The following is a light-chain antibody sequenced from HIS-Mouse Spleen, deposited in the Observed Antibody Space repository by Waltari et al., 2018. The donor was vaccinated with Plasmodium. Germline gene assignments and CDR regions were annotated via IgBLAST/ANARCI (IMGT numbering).Light chain of an antibody. V-gene: IGLV3-10*01. CDR1: ALPKKY. CDR3: YSTDSSGNHRV. Sequence: SYELTPPPSVSVSPGQTARITCPGDALPKKYAYWYQQNSGQAPLLVIYEDSKRPSGIPERFSGSSSGTMATLTISGAQVEDEADYYCYSTDSSGNHRVFGGGTKLTVL. CDR2: EDS. J-gene: IGLJ3*02.